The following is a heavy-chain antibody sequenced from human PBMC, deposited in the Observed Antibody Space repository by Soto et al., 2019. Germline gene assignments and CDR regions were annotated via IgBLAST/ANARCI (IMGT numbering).Heavy chain of an antibody. CDR2: ISGRGTTT. CDR3: ARLGYCSSATCKYYFYYYGMDV. D-gene: IGHD2-2*01. CDR1: GFSFGSYS. Sequence: QPGGSLRLSCEASGFSFGSYSMNWVRQAPGKWLEWVSFISGRGTTTYYADSVKGRFTVSRDNAKNSLSLEVNSLRDEDTAVYYCARLGYCSSATCKYYFYYYGMDVWGQGXTVTVYS. V-gene: IGHV3-48*02. J-gene: IGHJ6*02.